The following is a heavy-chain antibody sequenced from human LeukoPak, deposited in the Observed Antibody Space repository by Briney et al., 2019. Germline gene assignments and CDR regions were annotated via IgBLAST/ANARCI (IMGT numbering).Heavy chain of an antibody. CDR2: FDPEDGET. V-gene: IGHV1-24*01. Sequence: GASVKVSCKVSGYTLTELSMHWVRQAPGKGLEWMGGFDPEDGETIYAQKFQGRVTMTEDTSTDTAYMEVSSLRSDDTAVYFCVRAAKCSGGGCDSKEYVYYFDYWGQGTLVTVSS. CDR1: GYTLTELS. CDR3: VRAAKCSGGGCDSKEYVYYFDY. D-gene: IGHD6-25*01. J-gene: IGHJ4*02.